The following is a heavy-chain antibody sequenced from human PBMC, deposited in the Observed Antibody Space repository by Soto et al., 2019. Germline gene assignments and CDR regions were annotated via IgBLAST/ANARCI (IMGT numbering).Heavy chain of an antibody. CDR2: ISAYNGNT. J-gene: IGHJ4*02. D-gene: IGHD3-10*01. V-gene: IGHV1-18*01. CDR1: GYTFTSYG. Sequence: QVQLVQSGAEVKKPGASVKVSCKASGYTFTSYGISWVRQAPGRGLEWMGWISAYNGNTNYAQKLQGRVTMTTDTSTNPAYIDLRSLRSEDPAVYYCARVYRITMVRGALSEYWGQGTLVTVSS. CDR3: ARVYRITMVRGALSEY.